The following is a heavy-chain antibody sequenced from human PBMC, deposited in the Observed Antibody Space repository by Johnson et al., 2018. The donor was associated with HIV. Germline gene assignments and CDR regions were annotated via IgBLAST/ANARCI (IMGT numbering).Heavy chain of an antibody. CDR3: ARELVRYAFDI. D-gene: IGHD6-6*01. CDR1: GFTFSGYW. J-gene: IGHJ3*02. CDR2: IKQDGSEK. V-gene: IGHV3-7*04. Sequence: EVQVVESGGGLVQPGGSMRLSCAASGFTFSGYWMNWVRQAPGKGLEWVANIKQDGSEKYYVDSVKGRFTISRDNAKNSLYLQMNSLRAEDTALYYCARELVRYAFDIWGQGTMVTVSS.